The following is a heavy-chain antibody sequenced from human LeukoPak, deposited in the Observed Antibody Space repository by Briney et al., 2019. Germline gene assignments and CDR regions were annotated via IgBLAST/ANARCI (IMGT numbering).Heavy chain of an antibody. CDR2: ISSSGSTI. D-gene: IGHD3-10*01. Sequence: PGGSLRLSCAASGFTFSSYEMNWVRQAPGKGLERVSYISSSGSTIYYADSVKGRFTISRDNAKNSLYLQMNSLRAEDTAVYYCARDAMVRGVISRWDYWGQGTLVTVSS. V-gene: IGHV3-48*03. CDR3: ARDAMVRGVISRWDY. CDR1: GFTFSSYE. J-gene: IGHJ4*02.